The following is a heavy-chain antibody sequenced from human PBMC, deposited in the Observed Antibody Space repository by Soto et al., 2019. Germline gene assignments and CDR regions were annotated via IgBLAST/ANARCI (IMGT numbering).Heavy chain of an antibody. CDR1: GDSFTSYW. D-gene: IGHD5-18*01. J-gene: IGHJ4*02. CDR2: IYPGDSDT. Sequence: GEAVKISCKGSGDSFTSYWIGWVRQMPGKGLEWIGIIYPGDSDTRYSPSFQGQVTISADKSISTAYLQWSSLKASDTAMYYCARVDTASDTFAYWGQGALVTVSS. V-gene: IGHV5-51*01. CDR3: ARVDTASDTFAY.